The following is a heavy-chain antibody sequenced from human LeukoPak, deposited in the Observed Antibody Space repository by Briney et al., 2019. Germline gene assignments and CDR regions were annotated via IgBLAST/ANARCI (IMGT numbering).Heavy chain of an antibody. Sequence: ASVKVSCKASGYTFTSYYMHWVRQAPGQGLEWMGIINPNGGSTSYAQKFQGRLTVTRDTSTTTVYMDLSSLRSEDTAVYYCARGPTGQNCSSTSCLMALDIWGQGTMVTVSS. CDR2: INPNGGST. J-gene: IGHJ3*02. CDR3: ARGPTGQNCSSTSCLMALDI. CDR1: GYTFTSYY. V-gene: IGHV1-46*01. D-gene: IGHD2-2*01.